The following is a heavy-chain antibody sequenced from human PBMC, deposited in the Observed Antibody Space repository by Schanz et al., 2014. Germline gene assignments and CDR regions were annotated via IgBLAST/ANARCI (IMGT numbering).Heavy chain of an antibody. CDR1: GDSISSAY. CDR3: ARVPEPGWFDP. Sequence: QVQLQESGPGLVEPSQTLSLTSTVSGDSISSAYWSWIRQHPGKGLEWIGFIYYRGNTYYNPSLKSRVSISLDPSKTQFFLNLNSLTAADTAVYYCARVPEPGWFDPWGQGTLVTVSS. V-gene: IGHV4-31*03. CDR2: IYYRGNT. J-gene: IGHJ5*02. D-gene: IGHD1-26*01.